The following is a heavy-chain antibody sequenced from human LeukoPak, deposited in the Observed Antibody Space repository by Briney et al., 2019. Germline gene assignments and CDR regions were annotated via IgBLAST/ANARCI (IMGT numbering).Heavy chain of an antibody. Sequence: ASVKVPCKASGYTFTSYYMHWARQAPGQGLEWMGIINPSGGSTSYAQKFQGRVTMTRDTSTSTVYMELSSLRSEDTAVYYCARDLRPYYYDSSGSTIDYWGQGTLVTVSS. J-gene: IGHJ4*02. CDR2: INPSGGST. CDR1: GYTFTSYY. CDR3: ARDLRPYYYDSSGSTIDY. D-gene: IGHD3-22*01. V-gene: IGHV1-46*01.